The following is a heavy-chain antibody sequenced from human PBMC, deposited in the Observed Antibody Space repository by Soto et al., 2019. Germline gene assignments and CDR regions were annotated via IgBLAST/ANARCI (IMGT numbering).Heavy chain of an antibody. CDR2: ISSSGSTK. V-gene: IGHV3-11*01. J-gene: IGHJ4*02. D-gene: IGHD3-3*01. CDR1: GFTFSDYY. Sequence: SGGSLRLSCAASGFTFSDYYMSWIRQAPGKGLEWVSYISSSGSTKYYADSVKGRITISRDNAKNSLYLQMNSLRAEDTAVYYCARGFWSGFNFDYWGQGTLVTVS. CDR3: ARGFWSGFNFDY.